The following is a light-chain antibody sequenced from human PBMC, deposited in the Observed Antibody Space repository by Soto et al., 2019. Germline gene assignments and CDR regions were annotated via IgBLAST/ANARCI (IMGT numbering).Light chain of an antibody. V-gene: IGKV3-20*01. J-gene: IGKJ1*01. Sequence: EIVLTQSPGTLSLSPGERATLSRRASQSVSSTYLAWFQQKPGQAPRLLIYGASSRATGIPDRFSGSGSGTDFTLTISRLEPEDFAVYYCQLYGISPPWTFGQGTKVEIK. CDR2: GAS. CDR3: QLYGISPPWT. CDR1: QSVSSTY.